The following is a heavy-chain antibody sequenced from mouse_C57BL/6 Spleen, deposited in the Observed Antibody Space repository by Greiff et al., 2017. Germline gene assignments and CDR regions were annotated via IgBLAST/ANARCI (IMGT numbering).Heavy chain of an antibody. CDR2: IRSKSNNYAT. J-gene: IGHJ3*01. D-gene: IGHD2-4*01. Sequence: EVKLVESGGGLVQPKGSLKLSCAASGFSFNTYAMNWVRQAPGKGLEWVARIRSKSNNYATYYADSVKDRFTISRDDSESMLYLQMNNLKTEDTAMYYCVRGGVYYDYDGFAYWGQGTLVTVSA. CDR3: VRGGVYYDYDGFAY. V-gene: IGHV10-1*01. CDR1: GFSFNTYA.